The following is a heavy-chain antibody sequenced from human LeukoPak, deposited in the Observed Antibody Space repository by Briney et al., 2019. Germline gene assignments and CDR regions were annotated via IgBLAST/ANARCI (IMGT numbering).Heavy chain of an antibody. J-gene: IGHJ6*02. Sequence: SVKVSCKASGGSFSDYSISWVRQAPGQGLEWMGRIIAILDTAHYAQKFQGRFTITADKSTTTVYMELSSLRSDDTAVYYCASGPIGYSGYEYGMDVWGQGTTVAVSS. CDR2: IIAILDTA. V-gene: IGHV1-69*08. D-gene: IGHD5-12*01. CDR1: GGSFSDYS. CDR3: ASGPIGYSGYEYGMDV.